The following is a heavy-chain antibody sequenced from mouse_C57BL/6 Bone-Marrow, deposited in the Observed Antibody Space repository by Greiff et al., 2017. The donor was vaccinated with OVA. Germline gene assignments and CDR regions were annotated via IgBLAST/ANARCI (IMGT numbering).Heavy chain of an antibody. J-gene: IGHJ3*01. CDR2: IYPRSGNT. CDR3: ARSPSRGYGDGAY. CDR1: GYTFTSYG. V-gene: IGHV1-81*01. D-gene: IGHD2-13*01. Sequence: QVQLQQSGAELARPGASVKLSCKASGYTFTSYGISWVKQRTGQGLEWIGEIYPRSGNTYYNEKFKGKATLTADKSSSTAYMELRSLTSEDSAVDFCARSPSRGYGDGAYWGQGTLVTVSA.